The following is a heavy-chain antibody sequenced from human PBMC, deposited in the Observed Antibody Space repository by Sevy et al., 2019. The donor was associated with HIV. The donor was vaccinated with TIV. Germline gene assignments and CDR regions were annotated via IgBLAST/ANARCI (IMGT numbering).Heavy chain of an antibody. Sequence: ASVKVCCKASGYRFTSYAMNWVRQAPGQGLEWMGWINANTGKPTYAQGFTGRFVFSLDTSVNTAYLQISSLKAEDTAVYYCAKGRPGSGYAGAAAGDWGQGTRVTVSS. V-gene: IGHV7-4-1*02. J-gene: IGHJ4*02. CDR2: INANTGKP. D-gene: IGHD5-12*01. CDR1: GYRFTSYA. CDR3: AKGRPGSGYAGAAAGD.